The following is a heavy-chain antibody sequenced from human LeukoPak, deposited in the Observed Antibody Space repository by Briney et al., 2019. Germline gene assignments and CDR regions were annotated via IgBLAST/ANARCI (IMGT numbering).Heavy chain of an antibody. CDR1: GFIFSNYA. CDR3: AKARAGDITAAFNY. Sequence: GGSLKLSCAASGFIFSNYAMSWVRQAPGKGLEWVSGISASGGNPYYADFVKGRFTISRDNSENTLNLQMNSLRAEDTAVYYCAKARAGDITAAFNYWGQGTLVTVSS. D-gene: IGHD6-13*01. CDR2: ISASGGNP. J-gene: IGHJ4*02. V-gene: IGHV3-23*01.